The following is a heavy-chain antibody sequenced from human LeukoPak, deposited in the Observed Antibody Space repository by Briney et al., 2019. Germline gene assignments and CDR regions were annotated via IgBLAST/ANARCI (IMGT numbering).Heavy chain of an antibody. CDR2: ISGSNGDT. CDR3: ARDLTYFED. J-gene: IGHJ4*02. CDR1: GYTFTTYG. V-gene: IGHV1-18*01. Sequence: ASVKVSCKASGYTFTTYGISWVRQAPGQGLKWMGWISGSNGDTNYAQNFQGRVTMTTDTSTGTAFMELRSLRSDDTAVYYCARDLTYFEDWGQGTLVTVSS. D-gene: IGHD3-9*01.